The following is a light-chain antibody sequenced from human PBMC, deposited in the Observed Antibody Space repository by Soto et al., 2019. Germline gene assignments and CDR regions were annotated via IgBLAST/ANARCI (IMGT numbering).Light chain of an antibody. CDR2: GAF. Sequence: EIVMTQSPVTLSMSPGERATLSCRAGQSISSSLAWYQQKPGQPPRLLIYGAFTRATGIPARFSGSGSGTEFTLTISSLQSEDYAVYYCHQYNNWPPWTFGQGTKVDIK. CDR1: QSISSS. V-gene: IGKV3-15*01. CDR3: HQYNNWPPWT. J-gene: IGKJ1*01.